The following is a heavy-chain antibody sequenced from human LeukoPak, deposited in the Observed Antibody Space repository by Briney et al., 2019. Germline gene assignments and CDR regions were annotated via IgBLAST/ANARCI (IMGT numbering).Heavy chain of an antibody. D-gene: IGHD3-16*01. J-gene: IGHJ5*02. CDR2: IYDSGST. V-gene: IGHV4-34*01. CDR1: GGSFTGYY. CDR3: ARHYGP. Sequence: SETLSLTCAVFGGSFTGYYWSWIRQPPGKGLEWIGSIYDSGSTYYNPSLKSRVTISVDTSKNQFSLKLNSVTAADTAVYYCARHYGPWGQGTLVTVSS.